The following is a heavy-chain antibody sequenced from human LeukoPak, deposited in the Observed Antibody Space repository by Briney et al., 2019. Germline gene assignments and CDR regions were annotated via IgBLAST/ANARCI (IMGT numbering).Heavy chain of an antibody. CDR3: AKDRGYGDYTRVDDAFDI. CDR2: ISGSGGST. CDR1: GFTFSSYA. Sequence: GGSLRLSCAASGFTFSSYAMGWVRQAPGKGLEWVSAISGSGGSTYYADSVKGRFTISRDTSRNTLYLQMNSLRAEDTAVYYCAKDRGYGDYTRVDDAFDIWGQGTMVTVSS. D-gene: IGHD4-17*01. J-gene: IGHJ3*02. V-gene: IGHV3-23*01.